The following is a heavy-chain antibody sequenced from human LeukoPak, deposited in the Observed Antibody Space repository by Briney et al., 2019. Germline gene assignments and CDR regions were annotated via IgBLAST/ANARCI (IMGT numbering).Heavy chain of an antibody. D-gene: IGHD2-8*02. J-gene: IGHJ6*03. CDR2: IYDSGSI. CDR1: GFTFSSYE. Sequence: GSLRLSCAASGFTFSSYEMNWVRQPPGKGLEWIGSIYDSGSIYYNPSLKSRLTISEDTSKNQFSLKMNSVTAADTAVYYCARLGHCTGGSCYQYYYMDVWGKGTTVTVSS. V-gene: IGHV4-39*01. CDR3: ARLGHCTGGSCYQYYYMDV.